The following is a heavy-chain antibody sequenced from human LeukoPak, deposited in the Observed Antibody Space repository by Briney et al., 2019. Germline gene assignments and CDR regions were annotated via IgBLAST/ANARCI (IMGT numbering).Heavy chain of an antibody. D-gene: IGHD6-19*01. Sequence: PGRSLRLSCAGSGFPFSSYGMQWVRQAPGKGLEWVALIWYDGSNMYYADSAKGRFTISKDNSKNTLYLRMNSLRAEDTAVYYCTTIRGSGWSYWYFDFWGRGTLVTVSS. CDR3: TTIRGSGWSYWYFDF. CDR2: IWYDGSNM. V-gene: IGHV3-33*01. CDR1: GFPFSSYG. J-gene: IGHJ2*01.